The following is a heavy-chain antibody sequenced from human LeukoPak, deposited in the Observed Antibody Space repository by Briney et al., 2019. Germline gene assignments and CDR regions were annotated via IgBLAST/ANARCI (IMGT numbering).Heavy chain of an antibody. V-gene: IGHV3-33*01. CDR1: GFTFSSYG. CDR3: ARNYYYDNTRLCYFDY. D-gene: IGHD3-22*01. J-gene: IGHJ4*02. Sequence: GGSLRLSCAASGFTFSSYGMHWVRQAPGKGLEWVAVIWYDGSNKYYADSVKGRFTISRDNSKNTLYLQMNSLRAEDTSVYYCARNYYYDNTRLCYFDYWGQGTLVTVSS. CDR2: IWYDGSNK.